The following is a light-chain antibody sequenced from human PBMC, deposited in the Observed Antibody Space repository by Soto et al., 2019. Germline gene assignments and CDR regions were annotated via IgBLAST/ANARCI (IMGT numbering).Light chain of an antibody. CDR1: SSNIGNNY. CDR3: GTWDKSLSAGV. J-gene: IGLJ3*02. V-gene: IGLV1-51*01. CDR2: ENN. Sequence: QTVLTQPPSVSAAPGQKVTISCSGSSSNIGNNYVSWYQQLPGTAPKLLIYENNKRPSGIPDRFSGSKSGTSATLGITGLQTGDEVDYYCGTWDKSLSAGVFGGGTKLTVL.